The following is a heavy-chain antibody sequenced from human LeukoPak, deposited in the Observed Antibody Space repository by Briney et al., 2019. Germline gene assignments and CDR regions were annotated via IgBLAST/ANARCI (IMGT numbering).Heavy chain of an antibody. V-gene: IGHV4-34*01. J-gene: IGHJ5*02. CDR2: INHSGST. D-gene: IGHD3-9*01. CDR3: ARKRARYGSLNWVDP. Sequence: SETLSLTCAVYGGSFSDYYWSWIRQPPGKGLEWIGEINHSGSTNYNPSLKSRVTISVDTSKNQFSLKLSSVTAADTAVYYCARKRARYGSLNWVDPWGQGTLVTVSS. CDR1: GGSFSDYY.